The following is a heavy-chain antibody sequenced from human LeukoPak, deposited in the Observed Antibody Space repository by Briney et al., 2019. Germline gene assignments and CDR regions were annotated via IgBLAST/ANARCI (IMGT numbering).Heavy chain of an antibody. D-gene: IGHD5-24*01. V-gene: IGHV3-11*04. CDR2: ITSGRTT. CDR1: GFTFSDCY. J-gene: IGHJ3*02. CDR3: ARARRPKWERDGYTIKESAFDI. Sequence: GGSLRLSCAASGFTFSDCYMSWIRQAPGKGPEWVSSITSGRTTYYADSVKGRFTISNDNAKKSLYLEMNSLRGEDTAVYYWARARRPKWERDGYTIKESAFDIWGQGKMVTGS.